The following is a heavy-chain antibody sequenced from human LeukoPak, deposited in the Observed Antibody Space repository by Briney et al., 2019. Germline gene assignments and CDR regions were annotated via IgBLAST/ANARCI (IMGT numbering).Heavy chain of an antibody. CDR2: IYYSGST. D-gene: IGHD3-22*01. J-gene: IGHJ3*02. CDR3: ATEPYYYDSSGCYYGAFDI. CDR1: GGSISSGGYY. V-gene: IGHV4-61*08. Sequence: SETLSLTCTVSGGSISSGGYYWSWIRQPPGKGLEWIGYIYYSGSTNYNPSLKSRVTISVDTSKNRFSLKLSSVTAADTAVYYCATEPYYYDSSGCYYGAFDIWGQGTMVTVSS.